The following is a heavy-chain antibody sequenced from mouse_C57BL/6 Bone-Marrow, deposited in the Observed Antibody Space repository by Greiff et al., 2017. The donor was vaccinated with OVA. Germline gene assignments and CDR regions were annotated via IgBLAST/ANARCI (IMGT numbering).Heavy chain of an antibody. Sequence: QVQLQQPGAELVKPGASVKLSCKASGYTFTSYWMHWVKQRPGQGLEWIGMIHPNSGSTNYNEKFKSKATLTVDKSSSTAYMQLSSLTSEDSAVYYCASRDLLWYFDVWGTGTTVTVSS. CDR2: IHPNSGST. J-gene: IGHJ1*03. CDR1: GYTFTSYW. D-gene: IGHD2-1*01. V-gene: IGHV1-64*01. CDR3: ASRDLLWYFDV.